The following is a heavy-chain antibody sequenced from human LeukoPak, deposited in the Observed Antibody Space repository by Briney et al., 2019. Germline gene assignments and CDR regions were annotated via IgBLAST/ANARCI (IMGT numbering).Heavy chain of an antibody. D-gene: IGHD3-16*01. CDR1: GFTLITYA. J-gene: IGHJ4*02. V-gene: IGHV3-23*01. CDR2: ISGSDGRT. Sequence: GGSLRLSCAAYGFTLITYAMSWVRQAPGKGLEWVSGISGSDGRTYYADSVKGRFTISRDDSKNTLFLQMNSLRAEDTAAYYCANSMQGYDYDPTFDYWGQGTLVTVSS. CDR3: ANSMQGYDYDPTFDY.